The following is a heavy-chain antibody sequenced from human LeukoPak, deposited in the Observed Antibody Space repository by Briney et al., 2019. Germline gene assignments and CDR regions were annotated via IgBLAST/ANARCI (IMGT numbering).Heavy chain of an antibody. CDR3: ARVSSTSYYYGMDV. J-gene: IGHJ6*02. D-gene: IGHD2-2*01. Sequence: SKTLSLTCTVSGGSISSSSYYWGWIRQPPGKGLEWIGSIYYSGSTYYNPSLKSRVTISVDTSKNQFSLKLSSVTAADTAVYYCARVSSTSYYYGMDVWGQGTTVTVSS. CDR2: IYYSGST. CDR1: GGSISSSSYY. V-gene: IGHV4-39*01.